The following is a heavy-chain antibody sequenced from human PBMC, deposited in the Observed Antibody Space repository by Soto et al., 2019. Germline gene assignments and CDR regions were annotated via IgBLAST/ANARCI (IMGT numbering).Heavy chain of an antibody. Sequence: SETLSLTCTVSGGSISSGGYYWSWIRQHPGKGLEWIGYIYYSGSTYYNPPLKSRVTISVDTSKNQFSLKLSSVTAADTAVYYCARGSGLSGGFDPWGQGTLVTVSS. J-gene: IGHJ5*02. D-gene: IGHD3-16*02. CDR1: GGSISSGGYY. CDR3: ARGSGLSGGFDP. CDR2: IYYSGST. V-gene: IGHV4-31*03.